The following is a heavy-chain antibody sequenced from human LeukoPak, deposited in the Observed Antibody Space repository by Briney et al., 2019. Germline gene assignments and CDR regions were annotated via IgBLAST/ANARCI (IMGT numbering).Heavy chain of an antibody. V-gene: IGHV4-39*01. CDR2: IYYSGNT. CDR1: GGSISSSSYY. Sequence: SETLSLTCTVSGGSISSSSYYWGWIRQPPGKGLEWIGSIYYSGNTWYNPSLKSRVTISVDTSKNQFSLKLTSVTAADTAVYYCARLPELLNDPFDYWGQGTLVTVSS. J-gene: IGHJ4*02. D-gene: IGHD1-7*01. CDR3: ARLPELLNDPFDY.